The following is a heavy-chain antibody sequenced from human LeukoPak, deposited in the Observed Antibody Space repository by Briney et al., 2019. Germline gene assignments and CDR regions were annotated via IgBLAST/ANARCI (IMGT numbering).Heavy chain of an antibody. D-gene: IGHD6-13*01. Sequence: LSGGSLRLSCTASGFSFSNHYMSWVRQAPGKGLEWVAAISGSGDSTYYADSVKGWFTVSRDNSKNTLYLQMSGLRAEDTALYYCAKLKAASSGTGRYFDYWGQGTLVTASS. J-gene: IGHJ4*02. CDR1: GFSFSNHY. CDR3: AKLKAASSGTGRYFDY. CDR2: ISGSGDST. V-gene: IGHV3-23*01.